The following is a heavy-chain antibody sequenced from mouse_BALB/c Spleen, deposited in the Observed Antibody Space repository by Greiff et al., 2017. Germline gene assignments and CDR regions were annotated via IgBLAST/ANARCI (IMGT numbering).Heavy chain of an antibody. CDR1: GFTFSSYG. D-gene: IGHD1-1*01. V-gene: IGHV5-6-3*01. Sequence: EVQGVESGGGLVQPGGSLKLSCAASGFTFSSYGMSWVRQTPDKRLELVATINSNGGSTYYPDSVKGRFTISRDNAKNTLYLQMSSLKSEDTAMYYCAREGYYGSSFWFAYWGQGTLVTVSA. CDR3: AREGYYGSSFWFAY. CDR2: INSNGGST. J-gene: IGHJ3*01.